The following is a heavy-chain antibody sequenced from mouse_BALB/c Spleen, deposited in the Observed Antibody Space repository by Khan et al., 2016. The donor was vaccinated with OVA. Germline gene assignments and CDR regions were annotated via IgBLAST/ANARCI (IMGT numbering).Heavy chain of an antibody. CDR3: ARCFAY. CDR1: GYSITSDYA. J-gene: IGHJ3*01. V-gene: IGHV3-2*02. Sequence: EVQLQESGPGLVKPSQSLSLTCTVTGYSITSDYAWNWIRQFPGNKLEWMGYITYSGGTSYHASLKSRISITRDTSKNQFFLRLNSVTTEDSATXYCARCFAYWGQGTLVTVS. CDR2: ITYSGGT.